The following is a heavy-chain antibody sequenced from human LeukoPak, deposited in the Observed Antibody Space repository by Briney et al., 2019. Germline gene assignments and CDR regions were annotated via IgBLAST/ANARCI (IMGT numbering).Heavy chain of an antibody. J-gene: IGHJ6*02. Sequence: ASVKVSCKASGYTFTSYYMHWVRQAPGQGLEWMGWISAYNGNTNYAQKLQGRVTMTTDTSTSTAYMELRSLRSDDTAVYYCARDYDILTGYDYYYGMDVWGQGTTVTVSS. CDR1: GYTFTSYY. CDR2: ISAYNGNT. CDR3: ARDYDILTGYDYYYGMDV. D-gene: IGHD3-9*01. V-gene: IGHV1-18*04.